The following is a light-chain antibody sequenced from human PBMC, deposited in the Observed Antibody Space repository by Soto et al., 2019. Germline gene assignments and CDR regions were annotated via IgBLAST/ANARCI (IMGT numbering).Light chain of an antibody. V-gene: IGLV2-11*01. J-gene: IGLJ1*01. CDR1: SGEVGGSNY. CDR2: DVS. CDR3: CSYAGRYTYV. Sequence: QSALTQPAPVSDFPGQGVTISCTGNSGEVGGSNYVSWYQQHPGKAPKLMIYDVSKRPSGVPDRFSGSKSGNTASLTISGLQTEDEADYYCCSYAGRYTYVFGSGTKVTV.